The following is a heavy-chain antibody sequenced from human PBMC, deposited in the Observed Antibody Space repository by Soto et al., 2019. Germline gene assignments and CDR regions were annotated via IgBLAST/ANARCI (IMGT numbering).Heavy chain of an antibody. J-gene: IGHJ2*01. V-gene: IGHV3-48*01. CDR1: GFTFSSYS. CDR2: ISSSSSTI. D-gene: IGHD6-19*01. CDR3: ARIAVAGHYWYFDL. Sequence: EVQLVESGGGLVQPGGSLRLSCAASGFTFSSYSMNWVRQAPGKGLEWVSDISSSSSTIYYADSVKGRFTISRDNAKNSLYLQMNSLRAEYTAVYYCARIAVAGHYWYFDLWGRGTLVTVSS.